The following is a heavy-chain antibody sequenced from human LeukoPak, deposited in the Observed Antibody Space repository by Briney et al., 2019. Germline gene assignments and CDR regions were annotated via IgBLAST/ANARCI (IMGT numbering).Heavy chain of an antibody. CDR3: ARESGHCSSTSCSPDYYYYGMDV. V-gene: IGHV1-2*02. Sequence: ASVKVSCKASEYTFTGYYMHWVRQAPGQGLEWMGWINPNSGGTNYAQKFQGRVTMTRDTSISTAYMELSRLRSDDTAVYYCARESGHCSSTSCSPDYYYYGMDVWGQGTTVTVSS. CDR1: EYTFTGYY. D-gene: IGHD2-2*01. CDR2: INPNSGGT. J-gene: IGHJ6*02.